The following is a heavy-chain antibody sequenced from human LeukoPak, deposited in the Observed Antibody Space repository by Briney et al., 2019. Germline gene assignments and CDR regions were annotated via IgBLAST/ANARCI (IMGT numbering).Heavy chain of an antibody. D-gene: IGHD2-2*01. V-gene: IGHV4-59*01. Sequence: PSETLSLTCTVSGGSISSYYWSWIRQPPGKGLEWIGYIYYSGSTNYNPSLKSRVTISVDTSKNQFSLKLSSVTAADTAVYYCARDGVPAAANYYYYMDVWGQGTTVAVSS. J-gene: IGHJ6*03. CDR3: ARDGVPAAANYYYYMDV. CDR2: IYYSGST. CDR1: GGSISSYY.